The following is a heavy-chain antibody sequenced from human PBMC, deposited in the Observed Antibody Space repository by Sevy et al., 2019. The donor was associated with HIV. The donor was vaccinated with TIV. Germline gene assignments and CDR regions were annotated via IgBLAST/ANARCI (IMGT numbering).Heavy chain of an antibody. CDR2: IKIKTDGGTT. J-gene: IGHJ3*02. CDR3: TAEFREIVEVIDDAFDI. D-gene: IGHD3-22*01. Sequence: GGSLRLSCAASGFTFSNAWMSWVRQAPGKGLEWVGRIKIKTDGGTTDYAAPVKGRFTISRDDSKNTLYLQMNSQKTVNTAVYYCTAEFREIVEVIDDAFDIWGQGTMVTVSS. CDR1: GFTFSNAW. V-gene: IGHV3-15*01.